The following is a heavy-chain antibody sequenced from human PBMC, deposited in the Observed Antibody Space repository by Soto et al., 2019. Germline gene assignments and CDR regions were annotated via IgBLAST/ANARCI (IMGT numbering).Heavy chain of an antibody. J-gene: IGHJ3*01. D-gene: IGHD1-1*01. CDR2: LYDVDGS. CDR3: ATWNKREPAYDV. CDR1: GLTVSGKKY. V-gene: IGHV3-53*01. Sequence: DVQLVESGGGLMQPGESLRLSCAASGLTVSGKKYVAWVRQAPGKGLEWVSALYDVDGSFYADSVKGRFTTSSDSSKTIVSLQMNGLRPDDRAVYYCATWNKREPAYDVWGQGTTVPVSS.